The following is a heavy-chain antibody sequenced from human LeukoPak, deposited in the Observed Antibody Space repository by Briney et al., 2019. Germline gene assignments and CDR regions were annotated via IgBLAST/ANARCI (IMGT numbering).Heavy chain of an antibody. CDR1: GGSISSYY. CDR2: IYYSGST. Sequence: SETLSLTCTVSGGSISSYYWSWIRQPPGKGLEWIGYIYYSGSTNYNPSLKSRVTISVDTSKNQFSLKLSPVTAADTAVYYCARGRDSSGLQFDYWGQGTLVTVSS. J-gene: IGHJ4*02. V-gene: IGHV4-59*01. CDR3: ARGRDSSGLQFDY. D-gene: IGHD3-22*01.